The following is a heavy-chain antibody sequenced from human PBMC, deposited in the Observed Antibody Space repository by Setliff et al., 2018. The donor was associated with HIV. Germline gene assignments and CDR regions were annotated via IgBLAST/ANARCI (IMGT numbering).Heavy chain of an antibody. V-gene: IGHV3-9*01. CDR2: IRWNSGSI. CDR1: GFTFDDYA. CDR3: AKDKSSGWDAFDI. D-gene: IGHD6-19*01. Sequence: SLTLSCAATGFTFDDYAMHWVRQAPGKGLEWVSGIRWNSGSIGYADSVKGRFTISRDNAKNPLYLQMNSLRAEDTALYYCAKDKSSGWDAFDIWGQGTMVTVSS. J-gene: IGHJ3*02.